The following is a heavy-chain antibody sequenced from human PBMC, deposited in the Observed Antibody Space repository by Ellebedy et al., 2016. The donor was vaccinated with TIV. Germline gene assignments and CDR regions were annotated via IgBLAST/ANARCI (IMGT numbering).Heavy chain of an antibody. Sequence: GESLKISCAASGFTFSPYAMAWVRQAPGKGLEWVSGIVGSGAQKSADSVTGRFTISRDNSKRTVDLQMNSLRAEDTAIYFCAKDRTSGDGYWVLDNWGQGTLVSVSS. J-gene: IGHJ4*02. D-gene: IGHD5-18*01. CDR3: AKDRTSGDGYWVLDN. V-gene: IGHV3-23*01. CDR2: IVGSGA. CDR1: GFTFSPYA.